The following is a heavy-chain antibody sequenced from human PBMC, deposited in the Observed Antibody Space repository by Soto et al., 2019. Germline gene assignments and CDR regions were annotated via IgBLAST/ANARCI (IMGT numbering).Heavy chain of an antibody. CDR3: AQERTGTTSMDV. J-gene: IGHJ6*02. V-gene: IGHV1-8*01. CDR1: GYTFTSYD. D-gene: IGHD1-1*01. CDR2: MNPNSGNT. Sequence: QVQLVQSGAEVKKPGASVKVSCKASGYTFTSYDINWVRQATGQGLEWMGWMNPNSGNTGYAQKFHGTVTMTRNTPISTASMELSSLRSEDPAVDYCAQERTGTTSMDVWGQGTTVTVSS.